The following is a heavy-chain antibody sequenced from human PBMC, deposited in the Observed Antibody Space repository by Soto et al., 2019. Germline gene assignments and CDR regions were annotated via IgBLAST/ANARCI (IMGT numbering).Heavy chain of an antibody. CDR2: IIPIFGTA. D-gene: IGHD5-12*01. V-gene: IGHV1-69*12. Sequence: QVQLVQSGAEVKKPGSSVKVSCKASGGTFSSYAISWVRQAPGQGLEWMGGIIPIFGTANYAQKFQGRVTITADESTSTAYMELSSLRSEDTAVYYCARRGPWGTYGGYYSWFDPWGQGTLVTVSS. CDR1: GGTFSSYA. J-gene: IGHJ5*02. CDR3: ARRGPWGTYGGYYSWFDP.